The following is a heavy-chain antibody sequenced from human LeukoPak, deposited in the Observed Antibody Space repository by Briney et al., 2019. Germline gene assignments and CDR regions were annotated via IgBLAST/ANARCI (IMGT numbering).Heavy chain of an antibody. CDR2: ISSSSSYI. CDR3: ARGFVSAPHWDYYGMDV. CDR1: GFTFSSYS. J-gene: IGHJ6*02. V-gene: IGHV3-21*01. D-gene: IGHD2/OR15-2a*01. Sequence: GRSLRLSCAASGFTFSSYSMNWVRQAPGKGLEWVSSISSSSSYIYYADSVKGRFTISRDNAKNSLYLQMNSLRAEDTAVYYCARGFVSAPHWDYYGMDVWGQGTTVTVSS.